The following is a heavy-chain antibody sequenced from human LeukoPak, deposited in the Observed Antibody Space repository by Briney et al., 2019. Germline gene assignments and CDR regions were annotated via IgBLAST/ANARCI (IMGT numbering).Heavy chain of an antibody. J-gene: IGHJ4*02. D-gene: IGHD6-13*01. Sequence: GGPLRLSCAAFGFTVSNNFLSWVRQAPGKGLEWVSVLYSGGTTFYADSVKGRFTISRDNSMNTLYLQMKSLRPEDTAVYYCASPGPGGAAAGLFDYWGQGTLVTVSS. CDR1: GFTVSNNF. CDR2: LYSGGTT. V-gene: IGHV3-53*05. CDR3: ASPGPGGAAAGLFDY.